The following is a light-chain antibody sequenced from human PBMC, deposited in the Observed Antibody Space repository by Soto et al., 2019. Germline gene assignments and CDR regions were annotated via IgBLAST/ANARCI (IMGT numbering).Light chain of an antibody. Sequence: EIVMTQSPATLSVSPGETATLSCRASRTVSSNLAWYHQRPGQAPRLLIYGASTRATGIPARFSGSGSGTEFTRTISSLQSEDFAVYYCQQLKEWPATFGQGTKVEIK. V-gene: IGKV3-15*01. CDR3: QQLKEWPAT. CDR1: RTVSSN. J-gene: IGKJ1*01. CDR2: GAS.